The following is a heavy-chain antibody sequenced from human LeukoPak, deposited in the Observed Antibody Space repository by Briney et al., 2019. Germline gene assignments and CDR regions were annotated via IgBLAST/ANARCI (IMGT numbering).Heavy chain of an antibody. D-gene: IGHD6-13*01. V-gene: IGHV3-7*01. CDR3: ARGDSSNWYNY. Sequence: PGGSLGLSCAASGFTFSSYWMSWVRQAPGKGLEWVANIKEDGSEKYYVDSVKGRFTISRDNAKNSLYLQMNSLRAEDTAVYYCARGDSSNWYNYWGQGTLVTVSS. CDR2: IKEDGSEK. CDR1: GFTFSSYW. J-gene: IGHJ4*02.